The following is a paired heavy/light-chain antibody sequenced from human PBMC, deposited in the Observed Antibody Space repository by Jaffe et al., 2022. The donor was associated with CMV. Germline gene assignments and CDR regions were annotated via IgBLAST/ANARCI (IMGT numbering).Light chain of an antibody. CDR3: LLSYNGVCV. V-gene: IGLV7-46*01. CDR2: DTS. CDR1: TGAVTSGHY. J-gene: IGLJ3*02. Sequence: QAVVTQEPSLTVSPGGTVTLTCGSNTGAVTSGHYPYWFQQKPGQAPRTLIYDTSNKHSWTPARFSGSLLGGKATLTLSGAQPEDEAEYYCLLSYNGVCVFGGGTKLTVL.
Heavy chain of an antibody. V-gene: IGHV3-23*01. D-gene: IGHD7-27*01. CDR3: VKGGWGTPFDY. J-gene: IGHJ4*02. CDR2: ISGGST. Sequence: DVQLLESGGGLVQPGGSLRLSCAASGFTFSSYAMTWVRQAPGKGLEWVSTISGGSTYYADSVKGRFTISRDNSKNTLYLQMNSLRAEDTAVYHCVKGGWGTPFDYWGQGTLVTVSS. CDR1: GFTFSSYA.